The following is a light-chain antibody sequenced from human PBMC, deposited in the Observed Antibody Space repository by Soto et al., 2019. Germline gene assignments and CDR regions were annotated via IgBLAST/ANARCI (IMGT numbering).Light chain of an antibody. Sequence: EIVLTQSPATLSLSPGERATLSCRASQSVSSYLAGYQQKPGQAPRLLIYDASNRATGIPARFSGSGSGTDFTLTISSREPEDFAVYYCQQRSNWPLLTFGGGTKVEIK. CDR1: QSVSSY. CDR2: DAS. CDR3: QQRSNWPLLT. V-gene: IGKV3-11*01. J-gene: IGKJ4*01.